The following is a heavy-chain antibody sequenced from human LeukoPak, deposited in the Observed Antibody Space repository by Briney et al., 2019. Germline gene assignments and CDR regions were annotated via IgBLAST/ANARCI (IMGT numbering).Heavy chain of an antibody. Sequence: GGSLRLSCAASGFTLSNYWVHWVRQGPGKGLVWVSHINSDGSSTSYADSVKGRFTISRGNAKNTVYLQMNSLRAEDTAVYYCARDLTGDAFDIWGQGTMVTVSS. CDR3: ARDLTGDAFDI. D-gene: IGHD7-27*01. CDR1: GFTLSNYW. J-gene: IGHJ3*02. CDR2: INSDGSST. V-gene: IGHV3-74*01.